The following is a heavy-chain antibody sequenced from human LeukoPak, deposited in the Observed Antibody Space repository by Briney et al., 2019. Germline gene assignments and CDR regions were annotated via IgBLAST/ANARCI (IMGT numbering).Heavy chain of an antibody. D-gene: IGHD5-18*01. CDR3: ARVGQLWLSEYYFDY. Sequence: SETLSLTCTVSGGSISSGGYYWSWIRQHPGKGLEWIGYIYYSGSTNYNPSLKGRVTISVDMSKNQFSLKLSSVTAADTAVYSCARVGQLWLSEYYFDYWGQGTLVTVSS. J-gene: IGHJ4*02. V-gene: IGHV4-61*08. CDR2: IYYSGST. CDR1: GGSISSGGYY.